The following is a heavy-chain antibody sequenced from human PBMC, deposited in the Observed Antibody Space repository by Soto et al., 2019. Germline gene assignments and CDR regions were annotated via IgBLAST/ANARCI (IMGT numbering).Heavy chain of an antibody. CDR3: ARDPVDTAMAGAAPPAIEVGY. CDR2: ISYDGSNK. D-gene: IGHD5-18*01. Sequence: GGSLRLSCAASGFTFSSYAMHWVRQAPGKGLEWVAVISYDGSNKYYADSVKGRFTISRDNSKNTLYLQMNSLRAEDTAVYYCARDPVDTAMAGAAPPAIEVGYWGQGTLVTVSS. V-gene: IGHV3-30-3*01. J-gene: IGHJ4*02. CDR1: GFTFSSYA.